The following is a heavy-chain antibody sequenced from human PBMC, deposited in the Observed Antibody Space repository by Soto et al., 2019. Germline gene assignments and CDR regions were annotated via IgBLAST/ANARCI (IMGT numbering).Heavy chain of an antibody. D-gene: IGHD3-22*01. CDR1: GGSISSYY. J-gene: IGHJ6*02. V-gene: IGHV4-59*01. CDR2: IYYSGST. Sequence: SETLSLTCTVSGGSISSYYWSWIRQPPGKGLEWIGYIYYSGSTNYNPSLKSRVTISVDTSKNQFSLKLSSVTAADTAVYYCARAGRDSSGYYKYYYYYYGMDVWGQGTTVTVSS. CDR3: ARAGRDSSGYYKYYYYYYGMDV.